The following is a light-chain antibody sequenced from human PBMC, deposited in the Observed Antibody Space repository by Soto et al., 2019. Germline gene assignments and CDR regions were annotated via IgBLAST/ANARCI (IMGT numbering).Light chain of an antibody. CDR1: SSDVGSYNL. V-gene: IGLV2-23*02. CDR3: CSYAGSSPVV. CDR2: EVS. J-gene: IGLJ2*01. Sequence: QCALTQPASVSGSPGQSITISCTGTSSDVGSYNLVSWYQQHPGKAPKLMIYEVSKRPSGVSNRFSGSKSGNTASLTISGLQAEDEADYYCCSYAGSSPVVFGGGTKLTVL.